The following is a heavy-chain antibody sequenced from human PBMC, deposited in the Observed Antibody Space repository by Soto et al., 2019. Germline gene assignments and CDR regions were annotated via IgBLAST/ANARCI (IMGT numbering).Heavy chain of an antibody. J-gene: IGHJ6*02. V-gene: IGHV1-69*13. CDR1: GGSFMSQA. CDR3: ARGSYDSYAGFFGMDV. D-gene: IGHD3-10*01. Sequence: GASVKVSRKASGGSFMSQAISWVRQAPGQGPEWMGGIIPFSGTVTYTERFQGRLTLTADEPTKTAYMELSSLRSEDTAVYYCARGSYDSYAGFFGMDVWGQGTTVTVSS. CDR2: IIPFSGTV.